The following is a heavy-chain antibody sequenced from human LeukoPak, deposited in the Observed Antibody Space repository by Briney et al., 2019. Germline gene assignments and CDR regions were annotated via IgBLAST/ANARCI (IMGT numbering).Heavy chain of an antibody. Sequence: GGSLRLSCAASGFTFSSYAMTWVRQAPGKGLEWLSAISGSGGSTYYADSVKGRFTISRDNSKNTLYLQMNSLRAEDTAVYYCARGYSGYDFSVAGNFDYWGQGTLVTVSS. J-gene: IGHJ4*02. D-gene: IGHD5-12*01. CDR2: ISGSGGST. CDR3: ARGYSGYDFSVAGNFDY. V-gene: IGHV3-23*01. CDR1: GFTFSSYA.